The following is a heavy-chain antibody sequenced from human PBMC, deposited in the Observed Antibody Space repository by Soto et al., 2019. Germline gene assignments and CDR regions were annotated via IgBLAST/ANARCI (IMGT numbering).Heavy chain of an antibody. CDR2: IYYSGST. J-gene: IGHJ6*02. CDR1: GVSISSGDYY. D-gene: IGHD4-4*01. V-gene: IGHV4-30-4*01. CDR3: ARDASYSNYPLDYYGMDV. Sequence: SETLSLTCTVSGVSISSGDYYWSWIRQPPGKGLEWIGYIYYSGSTYYNPSLKSRVTISVGTSKNQFSLKLSSVTAADTAVYYCARDASYSNYPLDYYGMDVWGQGTTVTVSS.